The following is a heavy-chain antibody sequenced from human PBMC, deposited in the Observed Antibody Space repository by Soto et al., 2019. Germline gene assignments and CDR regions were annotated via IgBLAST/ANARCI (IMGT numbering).Heavy chain of an antibody. J-gene: IGHJ6*02. CDR3: ARPQPITMVRGFYYYGMDV. V-gene: IGHV5-10-1*01. CDR2: IDPSDSYT. CDR1: GYSFTSYW. D-gene: IGHD3-10*01. Sequence: GESLKISCKGSGYSFTSYWISWVRQMPGKGLEWMGRIDPSDSYTNYSPSFQGHVTISADKSISTAYLQWSSLKASDTAMYYCARPQPITMVRGFYYYGMDVWGQGTTVIVSS.